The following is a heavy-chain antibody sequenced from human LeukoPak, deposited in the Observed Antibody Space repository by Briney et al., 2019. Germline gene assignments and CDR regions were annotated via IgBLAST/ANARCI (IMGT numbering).Heavy chain of an antibody. CDR1: GYTFSGYY. V-gene: IGHV1-2*02. D-gene: IGHD3-22*01. CDR2: ISPKSGDT. Sequence: ASVKVSCKASGYTFSGYYMHWIRQAPGQGLEWMGWISPKSGDTKYAQKFQGRVTMTRDTSMSTAYMELERLSSDDTALYYCASGATLIQVIILPENYYYMDVWGKVTTVTVSS. J-gene: IGHJ6*03. CDR3: ASGATLIQVIILPENYYYMDV.